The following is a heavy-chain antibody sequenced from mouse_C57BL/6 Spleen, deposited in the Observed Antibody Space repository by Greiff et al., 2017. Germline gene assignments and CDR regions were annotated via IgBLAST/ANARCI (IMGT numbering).Heavy chain of an antibody. Sequence: QVQLQQSGPELVKPGASVKISCKASGYAFSSSWMNWVKQRPGKGLEWIGRIYPGDGDTNYNGKFKGKATLTADKSSSTAYMQLSSLTSEDSAVYFCAREDYYGNTAHVGYFDVWGTGTTVTVSS. CDR2: IYPGDGDT. V-gene: IGHV1-82*01. CDR1: GYAFSSSW. J-gene: IGHJ1*03. CDR3: AREDYYGNTAHVGYFDV. D-gene: IGHD1-1*01.